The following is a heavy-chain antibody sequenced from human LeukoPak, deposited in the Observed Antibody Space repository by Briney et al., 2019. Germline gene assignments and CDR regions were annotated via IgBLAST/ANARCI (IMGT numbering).Heavy chain of an antibody. CDR3: ARDPKLLWFGELPYFDY. V-gene: IGHV1-3*01. CDR1: GYTFTSYA. CDR2: XNAGNGNT. D-gene: IGHD3-10*01. J-gene: IGHJ4*02. Sequence: GASVKVSCKASGYTFTSYAMHWVRQAPGQRLEXXXXXNAGNGNTKYSQKFQGRVTITRDTSASTAYMELSSLRSEDTAVYYRARDPKLLWFGELPYFDYWGQGTLVTVSS.